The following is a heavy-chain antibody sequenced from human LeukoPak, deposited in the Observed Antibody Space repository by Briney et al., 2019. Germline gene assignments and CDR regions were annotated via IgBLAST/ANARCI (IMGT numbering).Heavy chain of an antibody. D-gene: IGHD4-23*01. V-gene: IGHV4-59*08. CDR2: IYYSGST. CDR3: ASPTVGGLDAFDI. CDR1: GVSINNYY. Sequence: SETLSLTCTVSGVSINNYYWSWIRQPPGKGLEWIGYIYYSGSTNYNPSLKSRVTISVDTSKNQFSLKLSSVTAADTAVYYCASPTVGGLDAFDIWGQGTMVTVSS. J-gene: IGHJ3*02.